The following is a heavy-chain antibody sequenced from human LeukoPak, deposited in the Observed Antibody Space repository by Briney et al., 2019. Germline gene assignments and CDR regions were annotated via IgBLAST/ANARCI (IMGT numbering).Heavy chain of an antibody. CDR2: IYSGGST. Sequence: GGSLRLSCAASGFTFDDYGMSWVRQAPGKGLEWVSVIYSGGSTYYADSVKGRFTISRDNSKNTLYLQMNSLRAEDTAVYYCARGATKWLGAFDIWGQGTMVTVSS. V-gene: IGHV3-53*01. D-gene: IGHD6-19*01. CDR1: GFTFDDYG. J-gene: IGHJ3*02. CDR3: ARGATKWLGAFDI.